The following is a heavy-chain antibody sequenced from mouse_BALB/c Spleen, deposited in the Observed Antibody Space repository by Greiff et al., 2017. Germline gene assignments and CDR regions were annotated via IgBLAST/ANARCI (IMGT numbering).Heavy chain of an antibody. CDR2: ISYDGSN. Sequence: EVQLQQSGPGLVKPSQSLSLTCSVTGYSITSGYYWNWIRQFPGNKLEWMGYISYDGSNNYNPSLKNRISITRDTSKNQFFLKLNSVTTEDTATYYCARDRGHYYGYGAMDYWGQGTSVTVSS. CDR1: GYSITSGYY. V-gene: IGHV3-6*02. J-gene: IGHJ4*01. D-gene: IGHD1-2*01. CDR3: ARDRGHYYGYGAMDY.